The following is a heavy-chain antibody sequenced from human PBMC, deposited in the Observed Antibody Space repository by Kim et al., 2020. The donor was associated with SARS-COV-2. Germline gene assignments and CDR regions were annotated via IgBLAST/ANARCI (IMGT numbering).Heavy chain of an antibody. CDR2: INHSGST. D-gene: IGHD2-2*01. CDR3: ARYVPAAMFWFPNSDLTNYYYGMDV. Sequence: SETLSLTCAVYGGSFSGYYWSWIRQPPGKGLEWIGEINHSGSTNYNPSLKSRVTISVDTSKNQFSLKLSSVTAADTAVYYCARYVPAAMFWFPNSDLTNYYYGMDVWGQGTTVTVSS. J-gene: IGHJ6*02. CDR1: GGSFSGYY. V-gene: IGHV4-34*01.